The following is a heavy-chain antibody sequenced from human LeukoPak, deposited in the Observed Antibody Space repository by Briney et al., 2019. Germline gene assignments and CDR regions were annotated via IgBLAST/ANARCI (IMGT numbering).Heavy chain of an antibody. D-gene: IGHD2-15*01. CDR1: GFTFSNYF. V-gene: IGHV3-30-3*01. CDR2: IASDGSHT. J-gene: IGHJ3*02. CDR3: ARERQDTVTHSGAFDI. Sequence: QPGGSLRLSCAASGFTFSNYFMHWVRQAPGKGLEWVADIASDGSHTFYVESVKGRFTISRDNSKNTLYLQMNSLGPEDTAVYFCARERQDTVTHSGAFDIWGQGTMVTVSS.